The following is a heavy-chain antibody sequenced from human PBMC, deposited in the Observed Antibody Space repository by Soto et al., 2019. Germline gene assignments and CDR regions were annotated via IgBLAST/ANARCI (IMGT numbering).Heavy chain of an antibody. CDR3: XXXXXXXXSXXIYYYYYYGMDV. Sequence: QVQLVQSGAEVKKPGSSVNVSCKASGGTFSSYAISWVRQAPGXGLXWMEGIIPISGTANYAQKVQGRVTXTADEXTXTAXXXXXXXXXXXXXXXXXXXXXXXXXSXXIYYYYYYGMDVWGQGTTVTVSS. V-gene: IGHV1-69*01. CDR2: IIPISGTA. CDR1: GGTFSSYA. J-gene: IGHJ6*02.